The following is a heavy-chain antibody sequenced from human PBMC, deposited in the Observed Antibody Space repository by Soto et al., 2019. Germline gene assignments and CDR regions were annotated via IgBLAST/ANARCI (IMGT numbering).Heavy chain of an antibody. CDR1: GGTFSSYA. D-gene: IGHD3-3*01. J-gene: IGHJ6*02. CDR2: IIPIFGTA. Sequence: QVQLVQSGAEVKKPGSSVKVSCKASGGTFSSYAISWVRQAPGQGLEWMGGIIPIFGTANYAQKFQGRSTITADESTSTAYMELSSLRSEDTAVYYCARATIFGVVITEHLYYYGMDVWGQGTTVTVSS. CDR3: ARATIFGVVITEHLYYYGMDV. V-gene: IGHV1-69*01.